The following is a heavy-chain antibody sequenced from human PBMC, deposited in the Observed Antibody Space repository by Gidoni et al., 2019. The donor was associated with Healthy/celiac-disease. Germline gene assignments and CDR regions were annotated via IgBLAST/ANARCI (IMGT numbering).Heavy chain of an antibody. J-gene: IGHJ6*03. CDR1: CGSISSGSYY. V-gene: IGHV4-61*02. CDR3: ARVPVRRDGYNPDYYYYMDV. CDR2: IYTSGST. D-gene: IGHD5-12*01. Sequence: QVQLQESGPGLVKPSQTLSLTCTVSCGSISSGSYYWSWIRQPAGKGLEWIGRIYTSGSTNYNPSLKSRVTMSVDTSKNQFSLKLSSVTAADTAVYYCARVPVRRDGYNPDYYYYMDVWGKGTTVTVSS.